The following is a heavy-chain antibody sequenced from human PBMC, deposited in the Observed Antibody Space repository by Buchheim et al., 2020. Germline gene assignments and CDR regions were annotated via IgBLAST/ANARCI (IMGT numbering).Heavy chain of an antibody. Sequence: HLQGSGPGLVRPSETLSLTCTVSGASINSGGYYWDWVRQPPGKGLGWVGHNYSGGRTYFYPSRKSRVTISFDASNKQIYLMLTSVTAADTGTYYCARGSYQTGWRGFSYYSMDVWGQGT. J-gene: IGHJ6*02. D-gene: IGHD6-19*01. V-gene: IGHV4-39*07. CDR1: GASINSGGYY. CDR2: NYSGGRT. CDR3: ARGSYQTGWRGFSYYSMDV.